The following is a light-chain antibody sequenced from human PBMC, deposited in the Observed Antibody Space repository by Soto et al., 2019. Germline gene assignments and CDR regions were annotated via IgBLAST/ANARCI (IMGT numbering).Light chain of an antibody. V-gene: IGLV2-14*01. Sequence: QSVLTQPASVSGSPGQSITISCTGASSDVVGYYHVSWYQQHPGKAPKVMIYEVSNRPSGVSNRFSGSKTGNTASLTISGLQAEDEADYYCSSCISSSWVFGGGTKVTVL. CDR1: SSDVVGYYH. CDR2: EVS. CDR3: SSCISSSWV. J-gene: IGLJ3*02.